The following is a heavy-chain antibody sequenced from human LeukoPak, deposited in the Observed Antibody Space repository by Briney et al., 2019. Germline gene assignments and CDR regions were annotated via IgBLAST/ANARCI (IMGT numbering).Heavy chain of an antibody. D-gene: IGHD2/OR15-2a*01. CDR2: TRDDGYT. CDR3: AQSTASYRAHGY. CDR1: GGSITGSDW. J-gene: IGHJ4*02. V-gene: IGHV4-4*02. Sequence: PSETLSLTCAVSGGSITGSDWWSWVRQARGKGQEWIGETRDDGYTNYNPSLKNQVTISVDRSKNQFSLNLNSVTAADTAVYYCAQSTASYRAHGYWGQGILVTVSS.